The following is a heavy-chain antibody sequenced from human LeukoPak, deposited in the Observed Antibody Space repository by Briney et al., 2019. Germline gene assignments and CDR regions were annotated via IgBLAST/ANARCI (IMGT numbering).Heavy chain of an antibody. V-gene: IGHV6-1*01. Sequence: SQTLSLTCALSGDSFSSNSAAWAWVRQSPGRGLEWLGRTSYSSKSYNNYAVSVKSRIPINPDTSKNQFSLQLKSVTPEDTAVYYCARWQHDTAFFDYWGQGTLVTVSS. D-gene: IGHD1-1*01. CDR2: TSYSSKSYN. CDR1: GDSFSSNSAA. J-gene: IGHJ4*02. CDR3: ARWQHDTAFFDY.